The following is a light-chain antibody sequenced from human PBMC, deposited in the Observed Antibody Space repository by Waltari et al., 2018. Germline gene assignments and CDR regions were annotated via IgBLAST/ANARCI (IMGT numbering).Light chain of an antibody. CDR3: QQRSNWLIT. J-gene: IGKJ5*01. CDR2: AAS. Sequence: DIVLTQSPDPLSLSPGVRVTLSCRASQSVDNYLLWYQQKPGQPPRLLLYAASNRATGIPARFSGSGSGTDFTLTIDSLESEDFAVYYCQQRSNWLITFGQGTRLEIK. CDR1: QSVDNY. V-gene: IGKV3-11*01.